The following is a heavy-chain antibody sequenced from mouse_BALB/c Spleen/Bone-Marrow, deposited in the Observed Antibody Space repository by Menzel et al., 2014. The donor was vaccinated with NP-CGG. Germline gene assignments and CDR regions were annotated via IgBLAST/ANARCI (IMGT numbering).Heavy chain of an antibody. Sequence: QVQLKESGPGLVQPSQSLSITCTVSGFSLTSYGVHWVRQSPGKGLEWLGVIWSGGSTDYNAAFISRLSISKDNSKSQVFFKMNSLRANDTAIYYCASTTALYYYAMDYWGQGTSVTVSS. CDR1: GFSLTSYG. V-gene: IGHV2-2*02. J-gene: IGHJ4*01. D-gene: IGHD1-2*01. CDR3: ASTTALYYYAMDY. CDR2: IWSGGST.